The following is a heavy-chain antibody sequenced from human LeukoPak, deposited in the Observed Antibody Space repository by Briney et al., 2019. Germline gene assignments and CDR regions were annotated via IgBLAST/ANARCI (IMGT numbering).Heavy chain of an antibody. CDR1: GFTFSSYW. D-gene: IGHD3-10*01. CDR3: ARDSGYYGYYMDV. V-gene: IGHV3-7*01. Sequence: GGSLRLSCAASGFTFSSYWMSWVRQAPGKGLEWVANIKQDGSEKYYVDSVKGRFTISRDNAKNSLYLQMNSLRAEDTAVYYCARDSGYYGYYMDVWGKGTTVTISS. CDR2: IKQDGSEK. J-gene: IGHJ6*03.